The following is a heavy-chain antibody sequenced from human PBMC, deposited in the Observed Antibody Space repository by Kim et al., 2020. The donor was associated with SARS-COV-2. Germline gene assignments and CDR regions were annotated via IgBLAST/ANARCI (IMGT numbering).Heavy chain of an antibody. CDR3: AKVGGSDYGGDY. J-gene: IGHJ4*02. D-gene: IGHD4-17*01. V-gene: IGHV3-9*01. CDR2: ISWNSGSI. Sequence: GGSLRLSCAASGFTFDDYAMHWVRQAPGKGLEWVSGISWNSGSIGYADSVKGRFTISRDNAKNSLYLQMNSLRAEDTALYYCAKVGGSDYGGDYWGQGTLVTVSS. CDR1: GFTFDDYA.